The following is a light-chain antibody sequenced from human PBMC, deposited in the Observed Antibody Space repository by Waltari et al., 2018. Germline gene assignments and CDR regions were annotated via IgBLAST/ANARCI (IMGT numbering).Light chain of an antibody. V-gene: IGKV1-5*03. J-gene: IGKJ4*01. CDR2: KAS. Sequence: DIQLPQSPSTLSASVGDRVTITCRASQSINMWLAWYQQKPGKAPKLLIYKASNLESGVPSRFSGSGSATEFTLTISSLQPDDFATYYCQHYNNYFPLTFGGGTKVEVK. CDR3: QHYNNYFPLT. CDR1: QSINMW.